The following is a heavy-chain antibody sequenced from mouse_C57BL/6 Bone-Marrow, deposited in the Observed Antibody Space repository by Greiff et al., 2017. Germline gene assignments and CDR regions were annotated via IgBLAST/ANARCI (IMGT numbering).Heavy chain of an antibody. CDR1: GYTFTSYG. D-gene: IGHD2-4*01. J-gene: IGHJ1*03. CDR3: ARSDYDYDWYFDV. Sequence: VQLQQSGAELARPGASVKLSCKASGYTFTSYGISWVKQRTGQGLEWIGEIYPRSGNTYYNEKFKGKATLTADKSSSTAYMALRSLTSEDSAVYFCARSDYDYDWYFDVWGTGTTVTVSS. CDR2: IYPRSGNT. V-gene: IGHV1-81*01.